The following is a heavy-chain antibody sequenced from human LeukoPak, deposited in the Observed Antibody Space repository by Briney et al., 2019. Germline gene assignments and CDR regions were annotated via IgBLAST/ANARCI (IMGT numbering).Heavy chain of an antibody. J-gene: IGHJ4*02. CDR1: RFTFSTYG. D-gene: IGHD2-15*01. Sequence: GGSLRLSCAASRFTFSTYGMHWVRQAPGKGLDWVASIRNDGSIKYYADSVKGRFTISRDNSENTLYLQMNSLRPEDTAMYYCAKVFCSGGSCYPHTFDYWGQGILVTVSS. CDR2: IRNDGSIK. CDR3: AKVFCSGGSCYPHTFDY. V-gene: IGHV3-30*02.